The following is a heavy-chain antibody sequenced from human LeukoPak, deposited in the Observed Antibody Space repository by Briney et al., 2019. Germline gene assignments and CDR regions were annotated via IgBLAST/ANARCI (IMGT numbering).Heavy chain of an antibody. CDR2: IYTSGST. CDR1: GGSISSGSYY. CDR3: ARERSSSPARFFDY. V-gene: IGHV4-61*02. Sequence: SETLSLTCTVSGGSISSGSYYWSWIRQPAGKGLEWIGRIYTSGSTNYNPSLKSRVTISVDTSKNQFSLKLSSVTAADTAVYYCARERSSSPARFFDYWGQGTLVTVSS. J-gene: IGHJ4*02. D-gene: IGHD6-19*01.